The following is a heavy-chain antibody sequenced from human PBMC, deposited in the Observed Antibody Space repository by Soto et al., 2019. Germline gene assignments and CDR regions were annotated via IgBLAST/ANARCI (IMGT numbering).Heavy chain of an antibody. Sequence: QVQLVQSGAEVKKPGSSVKVSCKASGGTFSSYAISWVRQAPGQGLEWTGGIIPIFGTANYAQKFQGRVTITADESTSTAYMELSSLRSEDTAVYYCARTSSPYNWRGPQHWGQGTLVTVSS. J-gene: IGHJ1*01. V-gene: IGHV1-69*12. CDR1: GGTFSSYA. D-gene: IGHD1-20*01. CDR2: IIPIFGTA. CDR3: ARTSSPYNWRGPQH.